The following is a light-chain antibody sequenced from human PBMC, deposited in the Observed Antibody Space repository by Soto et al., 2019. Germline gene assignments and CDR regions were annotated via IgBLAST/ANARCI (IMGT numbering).Light chain of an antibody. J-gene: IGKJ2*01. CDR3: QQYDTSPPMYT. CDR1: QSVDSTY. V-gene: IGKV3-20*01. CDR2: ATS. Sequence: EIFLTQSPGTLSLSPWERATLSCRDSQSVDSTYLAWYQQKPDQSPRLLIYATSTRAAGIPDRFSGSGSGTDFTLTISRLEPDDVAVYYCQQYDTSPPMYTFGQGTKVDI.